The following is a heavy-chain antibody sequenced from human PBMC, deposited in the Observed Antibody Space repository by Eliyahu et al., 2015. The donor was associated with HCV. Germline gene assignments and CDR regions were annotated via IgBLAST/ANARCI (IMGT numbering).Heavy chain of an antibody. Sequence: QVQLQQWGAGLLKPSETLSLTCAVYSGSLXGNDXSWIRQSPGXGXEWIGEINYXGXXNYNPSFKSRVTVSVDRSKNQFSLKLISVTAADTAVYFCARARGRRLGDLVPDSWGQGTLVTVSS. CDR1: SGSLXGND. J-gene: IGHJ4*02. D-gene: IGHD3-10*01. CDR3: ARARGRRLGDLVPDS. CDR2: INYXGXX. V-gene: IGHV4-34*01.